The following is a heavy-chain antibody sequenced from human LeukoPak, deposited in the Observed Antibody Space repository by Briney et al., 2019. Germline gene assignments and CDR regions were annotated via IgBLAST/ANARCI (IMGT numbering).Heavy chain of an antibody. CDR3: ARATEYYGSGSYYNH. V-gene: IGHV1-69*13. CDR2: IIPIFGTA. CDR1: GYTLTELS. J-gene: IGHJ4*02. D-gene: IGHD3-10*01. Sequence: SVKVSCKVSGYTLTELSMHWVRQAPGQGLEWMGGIIPIFGTANYAQKFQGRVTITADESTSTAYMELSSLRSEDTAVYYCARATEYYGSGSYYNHWGQGTLVTVSS.